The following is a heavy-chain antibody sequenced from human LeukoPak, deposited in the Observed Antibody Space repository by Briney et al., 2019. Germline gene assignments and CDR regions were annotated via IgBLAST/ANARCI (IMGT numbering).Heavy chain of an antibody. V-gene: IGHV3-9*01. J-gene: IGHJ5*02. D-gene: IGHD2-2*01. CDR2: ISWNSGSI. CDR3: AKSYCITTSCWFWFDP. Sequence: PGRSLRLSCAASGFTFDDYAMHWVRQAPGKGLEWVSGISWNSGSIGYADSVKGRFTISRDNAKNSLYLQMNSLRAEDTALYYCAKSYCITTSCWFWFDPWGQGTLVTLSS. CDR1: GFTFDDYA.